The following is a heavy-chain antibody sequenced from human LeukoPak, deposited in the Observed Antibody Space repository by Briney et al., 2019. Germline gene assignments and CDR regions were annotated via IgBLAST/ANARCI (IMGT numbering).Heavy chain of an antibody. CDR2: INSDGSST. J-gene: IGHJ6*03. V-gene: IGHV3-74*01. Sequence: QPGGPLRLSCAASGFNFSTYWMNWVRPPPGKGLVWVSRINSDGSSTTYADSVMGRFTISRDNATNPLFLQMNSLRADDTAVYYCARSTSHYYYYYMDVWGKGTTVTISS. CDR1: GFNFSTYW. CDR3: ARSTSHYYYYYMDV.